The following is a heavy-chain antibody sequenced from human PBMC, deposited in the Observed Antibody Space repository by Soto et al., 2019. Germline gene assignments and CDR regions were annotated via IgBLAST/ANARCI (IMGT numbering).Heavy chain of an antibody. CDR2: ISGSGGTT. J-gene: IGHJ4*02. CDR1: GFSFDNYA. Sequence: GGSLRLSCAASGFSFDNYAMTWVRQAPGKGLEWVSTISGSGGTTYYADSVKGRFTISRDNSKNTLYLQMNSLRAEDTAVYYCAKDLYGDFDYWGQGTLVTVSS. V-gene: IGHV3-23*01. CDR3: AKDLYGDFDY. D-gene: IGHD4-17*01.